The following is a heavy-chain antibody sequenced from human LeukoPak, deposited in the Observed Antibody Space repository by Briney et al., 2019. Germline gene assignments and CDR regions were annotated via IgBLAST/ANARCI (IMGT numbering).Heavy chain of an antibody. CDR2: ISSSSSYI. Sequence: GGSLRLSCAAFGFSFSTYSMNWVRQAPGKGLEWVSSISSSSSYIYYADSVKGRFTISRDNAKNSLYLQMNSLGAEDTAVYYCARDRGYSYGPFDYWGQGTLVTVSS. J-gene: IGHJ4*02. CDR3: ARDRGYSYGPFDY. D-gene: IGHD5-18*01. CDR1: GFSFSTYS. V-gene: IGHV3-21*01.